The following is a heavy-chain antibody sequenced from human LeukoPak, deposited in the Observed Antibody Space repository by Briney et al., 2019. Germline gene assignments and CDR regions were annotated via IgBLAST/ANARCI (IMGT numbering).Heavy chain of an antibody. V-gene: IGHV4-39*07. Sequence: SETLSLTCTVSGDSMSSTSYYWAWIRQPPGKGLEWIGTIYYSGTTYYNPSLKSRVTISVDTSKNQFSLKLSSVTAADTAVYYCARGVRGQQLVYYYYYYMDVWGKGTTVTVSS. CDR1: GDSMSSTSYY. J-gene: IGHJ6*03. D-gene: IGHD6-13*01. CDR3: ARGVRGQQLVYYYYYYMDV. CDR2: IYYSGTT.